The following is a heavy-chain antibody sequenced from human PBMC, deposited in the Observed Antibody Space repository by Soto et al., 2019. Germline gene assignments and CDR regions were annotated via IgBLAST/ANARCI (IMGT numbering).Heavy chain of an antibody. CDR2: IWFDGSNK. Sequence: PGGSLRLSCAASGFTFSSYGMHWVRQAPGKGLEWVAVIWFDGSNKYYADSVKGRFTISRDNSKNTLYLQMNSLRAEDTAVYYYARVAYSSGWSEWFDPWGQGTLVTVSS. V-gene: IGHV3-33*01. J-gene: IGHJ5*02. D-gene: IGHD6-19*01. CDR3: ARVAYSSGWSEWFDP. CDR1: GFTFSSYG.